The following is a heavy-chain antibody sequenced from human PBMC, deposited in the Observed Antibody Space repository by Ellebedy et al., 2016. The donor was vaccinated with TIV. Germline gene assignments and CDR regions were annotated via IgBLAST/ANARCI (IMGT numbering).Heavy chain of an antibody. CDR3: AKSWTTKPHGGFDY. Sequence: GESLKISXATSGFTFSSCAMSWVRQAPGKGLEWVSTFSDYGDNTYYADSVKGRFTISRDNSKNTLYLQMNSLRAEDTAVYYCAKSWTTKPHGGFDYWGQGTLVTVSS. V-gene: IGHV3-23*01. CDR1: GFTFSSCA. J-gene: IGHJ4*02. CDR2: FSDYGDNT. D-gene: IGHD3/OR15-3a*01.